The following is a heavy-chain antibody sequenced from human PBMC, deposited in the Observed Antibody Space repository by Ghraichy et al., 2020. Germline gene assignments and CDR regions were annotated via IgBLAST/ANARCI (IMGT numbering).Heavy chain of an antibody. CDR3: ARAGTVAGEWGYYYYMDV. J-gene: IGHJ6*03. Sequence: ETLSLTCTVSGGSISSYYWSWIRQPPGKGLEWVGYIYSSGSTNYNPSLKSRVTISVDTSKNQFSLKLSSVTAADTAVYYCARAGTVAGEWGYYYYMDVWGKGTTVTVSS. V-gene: IGHV4-59*01. CDR2: IYSSGST. D-gene: IGHD6-19*01. CDR1: GGSISSYY.